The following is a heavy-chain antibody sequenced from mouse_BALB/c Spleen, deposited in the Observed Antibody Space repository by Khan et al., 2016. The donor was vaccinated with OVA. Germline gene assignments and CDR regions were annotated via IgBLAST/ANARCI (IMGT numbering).Heavy chain of an antibody. J-gene: IGHJ3*01. D-gene: IGHD2-3*01. CDR1: GYIFTSYW. CDR2: IYPETGST. V-gene: IGHV1-76*01. CDR3: ARDGPDGAWLVF. Sequence: QVQLKESGAELVRPGASVKLSCKTSGYIFTSYWIHWVQQRPGKGLEWIARIYPETGSTYYNEKFKGRATLTADKSSSTAYLQISSLKSEDSAVYFCARDGPDGAWLVFWGQGTLVTVS.